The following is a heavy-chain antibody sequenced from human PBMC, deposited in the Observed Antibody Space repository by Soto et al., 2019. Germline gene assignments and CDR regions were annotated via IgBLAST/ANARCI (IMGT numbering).Heavy chain of an antibody. J-gene: IGHJ4*02. V-gene: IGHV4-4*07. CDR2: VSSSGNV. CDR1: GGSLTTYD. CDR3: ARENNDFCSLYPLAFDY. D-gene: IGHD3-3*01. Sequence: SETLSLTCTVSGGSLTTYDLSWIRQPAGKGLEWIGRVSSSGNVDSNAAPMNRLTTLVNTSSKQSSLRLTSVTAADTTVYYCARENNDFCSLYPLAFDYWGQGALVTVSS.